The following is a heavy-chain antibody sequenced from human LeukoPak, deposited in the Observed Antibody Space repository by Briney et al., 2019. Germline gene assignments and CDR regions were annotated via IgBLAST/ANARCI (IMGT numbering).Heavy chain of an antibody. CDR2: INPNSGGT. CDR3: AKKGIVVVVAATRPLNFFDY. Sequence: GASVKVSCKASGYTFTGYYMHWVRQAPGQGLEWMGWINPNSGGTNYAQKFQGRVTMTRDTSISTAYMELSRLRSDDTAVYYCAKKGIVVVVAATRPLNFFDYWGQGTLVTVSS. J-gene: IGHJ4*02. CDR1: GYTFTGYY. V-gene: IGHV1-2*02. D-gene: IGHD2-15*01.